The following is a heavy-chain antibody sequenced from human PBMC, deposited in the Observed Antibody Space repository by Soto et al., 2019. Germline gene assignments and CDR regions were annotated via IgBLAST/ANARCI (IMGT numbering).Heavy chain of an antibody. CDR3: ARSKAVAEEYFQH. CDR2: ISGYNGNT. Sequence: APVKVSCKGSCYTFSSYGVCWGRPAPGQGLEWMGWISGYNGNTNYAQKFQGRVTMTTDTSASTAYMELRSLRSDDTAVYYCARSKAVAEEYFQHWGQGTLVTVSS. CDR1: CYTFSSYG. V-gene: IGHV1-18*01. D-gene: IGHD6-19*01. J-gene: IGHJ1*01.